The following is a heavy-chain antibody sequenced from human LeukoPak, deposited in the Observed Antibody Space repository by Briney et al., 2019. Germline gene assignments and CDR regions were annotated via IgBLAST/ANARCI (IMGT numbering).Heavy chain of an antibody. CDR1: GYTFTGYY. Sequence: ASVKVSCKASGYTFTGYYMNWVRQAPGQGLEWMGWINPNSVGTNYAQKFQGRVTMTRDTSISTAYMELSRLRSDDTAVYYCARIYCSNTSCYLLDYWGQGTLVTVSS. D-gene: IGHD2-2*01. CDR3: ARIYCSNTSCYLLDY. CDR2: INPNSVGT. J-gene: IGHJ4*02. V-gene: IGHV1-2*02.